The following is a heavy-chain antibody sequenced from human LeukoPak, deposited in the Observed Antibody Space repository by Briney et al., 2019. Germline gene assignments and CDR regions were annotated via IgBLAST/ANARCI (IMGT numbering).Heavy chain of an antibody. CDR3: ARGAYGSGDRGWFDP. D-gene: IGHD3-10*01. V-gene: IGHV4-4*07. J-gene: IGHJ5*02. CDR1: GGSISSYY. CDR2: IYTSGST. Sequence: NPSETLSLTCTVSGGSISSYYWSWIRQPAGKGLEWIGRIYTSGSTNYNPSLKSRVTMSVDTSKNQFSLKLSSVTAADTAVYYCARGAYGSGDRGWFDPWGQGTLVTVSS.